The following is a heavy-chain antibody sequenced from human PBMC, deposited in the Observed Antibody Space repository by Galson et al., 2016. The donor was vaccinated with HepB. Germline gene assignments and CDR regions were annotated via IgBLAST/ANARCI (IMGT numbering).Heavy chain of an antibody. Sequence: SLRLSCAASGFRFSSYALTWVRQAPGKGLEWVSGISGSGDSAYYADSVKGRFTISRDISNNTLYLQMNSLRAEDTAIYDCAKGAYKGSSILYGMDVWGQGTTVTVSS. CDR3: AKGAYKGSSILYGMDV. D-gene: IGHD3-10*01. CDR1: GFRFSSYA. CDR2: ISGSGDSA. J-gene: IGHJ6*02. V-gene: IGHV3-23*01.